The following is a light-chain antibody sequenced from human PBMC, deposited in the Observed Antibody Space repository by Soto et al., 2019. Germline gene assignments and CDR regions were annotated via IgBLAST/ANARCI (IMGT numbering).Light chain of an antibody. V-gene: IGKV1-5*01. CDR3: QQYHSYSPHT. J-gene: IGKJ2*01. CDR1: QNIYRW. Sequence: DIQMTQSPSTLSASVGDRVTITCRASQNIYRWLAWYQQKPGKAPKLLIYDASTLQGGVPSRFGGSVSGTEFTLTITSLQPDDFATYYCQQYHSYSPHTFRQGTNLESK. CDR2: DAS.